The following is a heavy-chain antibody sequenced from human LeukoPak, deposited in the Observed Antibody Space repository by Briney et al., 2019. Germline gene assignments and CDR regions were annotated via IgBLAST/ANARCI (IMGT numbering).Heavy chain of an antibody. CDR2: IKQDGSEK. Sequence: GGSLRLSCAASGFTFSSYWMSWVRQAPGKGLEWVANIKQDGSEKYYVDSVKGRFTISRDNAKSSLYLQMNSLRAEDTAVYYCARDLGYYDSSGYYDDAFDIWGQGTMVTVSS. D-gene: IGHD3-22*01. CDR1: GFTFSSYW. V-gene: IGHV3-7*03. J-gene: IGHJ3*02. CDR3: ARDLGYYDSSGYYDDAFDI.